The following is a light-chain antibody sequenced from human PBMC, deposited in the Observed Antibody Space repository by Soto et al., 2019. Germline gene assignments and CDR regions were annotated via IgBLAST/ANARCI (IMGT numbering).Light chain of an antibody. CDR1: QSVSSY. V-gene: IGKV3-11*01. J-gene: IGKJ3*01. CDR3: QLRDNWRFT. CDR2: DAS. Sequence: EIVLTQSPATLSLSPGERATLSCRASQSVSSYLAWYQQKPGQPPRLLIYDASNRATGIPARFSGSGSGTDVTLTISSLEPEDCAVYYCQLRDNWRFTCGPGNKVDIK.